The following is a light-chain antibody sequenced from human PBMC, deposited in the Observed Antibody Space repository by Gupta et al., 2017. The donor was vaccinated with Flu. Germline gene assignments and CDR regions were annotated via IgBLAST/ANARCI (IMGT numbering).Light chain of an antibody. CDR1: QSLVYSDGNTY. CDR2: HVS. Sequence: DIVMTQSPLSLSVTLGQPASISCRYSQSLVYSDGNTYVHWFQQRPGPSPRLLLYHVSHRESGVPGRFSGSGSGNDFTLKISRVEAEDVGVYYCMQSKRWRWAFGQGTXLEIK. V-gene: IGKV2-30*01. J-gene: IGKJ2*01. CDR3: MQSKRWRWA.